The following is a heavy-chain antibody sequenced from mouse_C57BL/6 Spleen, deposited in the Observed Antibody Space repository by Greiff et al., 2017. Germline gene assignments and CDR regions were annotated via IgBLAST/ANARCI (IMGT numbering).Heavy chain of an antibody. CDR1: GYTFTSSW. Sequence: QVQLQQSGAELVKPGASVKMSCKASGYTFTSSWITWVKQRPGQGLEWIGDIYPGSGSTNYNEKFKSKATLTVDTSSSTAYMQLSSLTSEDSAVYYCARGNDYDVYYFDYWGQGTTLTVSS. CDR3: ARGNDYDVYYFDY. V-gene: IGHV1-55*01. CDR2: IYPGSGST. D-gene: IGHD2-4*01. J-gene: IGHJ2*01.